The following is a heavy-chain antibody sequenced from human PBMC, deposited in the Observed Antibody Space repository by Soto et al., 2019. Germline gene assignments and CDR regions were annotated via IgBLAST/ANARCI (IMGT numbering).Heavy chain of an antibody. CDR2: IYYGGST. CDR3: ARNGGKYYDFWSGPHDAFDI. CDR1: GGSISSYY. V-gene: IGHV4-59*01. J-gene: IGHJ3*02. D-gene: IGHD3-3*01. Sequence: PSETLSLTCTVSGGSISSYYWSWIRQPPGKGLEWIGYIYYGGSTNYNPSLKSRVTISVDTSKNQFSLKLSSVTAADTAVYYCARNGGKYYDFWSGPHDAFDIWGQGTMVTVSS.